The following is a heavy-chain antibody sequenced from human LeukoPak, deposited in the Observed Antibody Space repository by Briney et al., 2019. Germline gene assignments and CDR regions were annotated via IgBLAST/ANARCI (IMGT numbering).Heavy chain of an antibody. D-gene: IGHD2-8*01. CDR1: GFTFSDYS. CDR2: ISSSADIV. Sequence: GGSLRLSCVASGFTFSDYSMTWIRQAPGKGLEWISYISSSADIVCYADSMKGRFTISRDNAKKSLYLQMKSLRVEDTALYYCARVISGVKEGLGWFDPWGQGTLVTVSS. CDR3: ARVISGVKEGLGWFDP. V-gene: IGHV3-11*01. J-gene: IGHJ5*02.